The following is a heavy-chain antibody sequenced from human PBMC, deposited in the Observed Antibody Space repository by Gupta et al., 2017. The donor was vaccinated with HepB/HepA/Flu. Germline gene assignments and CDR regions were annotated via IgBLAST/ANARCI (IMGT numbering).Heavy chain of an antibody. CDR1: GYTFSDYD. J-gene: IGHJ5*02. Sequence: QVQLVQSGAEVKMPGASVTVSCKDSGYTFSDYDINWVRQAAGQGLEWLGWMNPNIGNTGYRQKFQDRITMTRDASISTAYMELSGLRSEDTAIYYCARGVTRSPAERWRLRTNNWFDPWGQGTLVTVSS. D-gene: IGHD5-24*01. CDR3: ARGVTRSPAERWRLRTNNWFDP. CDR2: MNPNIGNT. V-gene: IGHV1-8*01.